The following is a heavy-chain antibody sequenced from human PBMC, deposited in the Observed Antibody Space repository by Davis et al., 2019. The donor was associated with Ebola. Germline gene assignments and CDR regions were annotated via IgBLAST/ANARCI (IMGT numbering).Heavy chain of an antibody. J-gene: IGHJ4*02. CDR2: ISSSSSYI. D-gene: IGHD6-13*01. CDR3: AKGNSSSWYRGLFDY. V-gene: IGHV3-21*04. CDR1: GFTFSSYS. Sequence: PGGSLRLSCAASGFTFSSYSMNWVRQAPGKGLEWVSSISSSSSYIYYADSVKGRFTISRDNAKNSLYLQMNSLRAEDTALYYCAKGNSSSWYRGLFDYWGQGTLVTISS.